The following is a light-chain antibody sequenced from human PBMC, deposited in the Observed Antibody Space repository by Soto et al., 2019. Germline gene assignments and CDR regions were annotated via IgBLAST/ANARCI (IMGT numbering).Light chain of an antibody. CDR3: QQYGSSPPYT. J-gene: IGKJ2*01. CDR2: GSS. CDR1: QSVTNKY. V-gene: IGKV3-20*01. Sequence: EVVLTQSPGTLSLSPGERATLSCRASQSVTNKYLASYQQKPGQAPRLLIFGSSDRATGIPDRFSGSGSGTDFTLTISRLEPDDFAVYYCQQYGSSPPYTFGQGTKLEI.